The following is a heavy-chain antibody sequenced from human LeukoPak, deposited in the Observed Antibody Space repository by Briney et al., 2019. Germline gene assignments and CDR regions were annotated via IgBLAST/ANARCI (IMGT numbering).Heavy chain of an antibody. CDR2: INPSGGST. Sequence: ASVKVSCKASGYTLTSYYMHWVRQAPGQGLEWMGIINPSGGSTTYAQKFQGRVSMTRDTSTSTVYMDLSSLRSEDTPASYRANDLYYFGAVSYSGYYGMDVWGQGTTVTVSS. V-gene: IGHV1-46*01. D-gene: IGHD3-10*01. CDR3: ANDLYYFGAVSYSGYYGMDV. CDR1: GYTLTSYY. J-gene: IGHJ6*02.